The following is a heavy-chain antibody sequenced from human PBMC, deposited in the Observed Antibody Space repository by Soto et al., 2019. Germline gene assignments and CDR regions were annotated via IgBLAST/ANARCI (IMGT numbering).Heavy chain of an antibody. Sequence: QVQLQESGPGLVKPSETLSLTCTVSGASISSYYWSWIRQPPGKGLEWIGYIYYSGSTNYNPSLTSRVTRSVDTSKNQFSLRLSSVTAADTAVYHCARQMFIGGMDVWGQGTTVTVSS. CDR3: ARQMFIGGMDV. D-gene: IGHD2-15*01. CDR2: IYYSGST. V-gene: IGHV4-59*08. CDR1: GASISSYY. J-gene: IGHJ6*02.